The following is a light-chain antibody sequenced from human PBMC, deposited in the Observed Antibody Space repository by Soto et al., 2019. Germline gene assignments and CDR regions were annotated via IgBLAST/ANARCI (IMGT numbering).Light chain of an antibody. CDR3: QEYIQWPPGM. CDR1: QFVSSR. J-gene: IGKJ1*01. V-gene: IGKV3-15*01. CDR2: DTS. Sequence: DIVVTQSPATLSASPGERVTLSCRASQFVSSRLAWYQRRPGQVPRLLIYDTSTRAPGISARFSGSGSGTEFTLTNSSLQSEDFAVYYCQEYIQWPPGMFGPGTKVDIK.